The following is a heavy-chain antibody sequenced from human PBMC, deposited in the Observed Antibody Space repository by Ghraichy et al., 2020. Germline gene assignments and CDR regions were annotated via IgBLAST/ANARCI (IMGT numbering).Heavy chain of an antibody. V-gene: IGHV1-18*04. CDR1: GYTFTSYG. J-gene: IGHJ6*02. CDR2: ISAYNGNT. Sequence: ASVKVSCKASGYTFTSYGISWVRQAPGQGLEWMGWISAYNGNTNYAQKLQGRVTMTTDTSTSTAYMELRSLRSDDTAVYYCARDEVHYYGSGSYYIGYYYYGMDVWGQGTTVTVSS. CDR3: ARDEVHYYGSGSYYIGYYYYGMDV. D-gene: IGHD3-10*01.